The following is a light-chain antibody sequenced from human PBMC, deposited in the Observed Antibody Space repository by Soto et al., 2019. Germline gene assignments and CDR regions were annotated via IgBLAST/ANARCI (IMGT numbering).Light chain of an antibody. J-gene: IGLJ1*01. CDR1: TIDDGTSNY. Sequence: QSALTQPRAVSGSTGPSVTISCTGPTIDDGTSNYVSWYQQHPGKVPKLMIYDVSERPSGVPDRFSGSKSGNTASLTISGLQPEDEADYYCCSYAVTFYVFGTGTKVTVL. V-gene: IGLV2-11*01. CDR2: DVS. CDR3: CSYAVTFYV.